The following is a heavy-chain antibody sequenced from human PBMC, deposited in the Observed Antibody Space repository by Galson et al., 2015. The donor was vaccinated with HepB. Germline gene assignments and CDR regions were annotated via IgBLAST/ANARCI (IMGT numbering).Heavy chain of an antibody. CDR2: IYSGTST. CDR3: ARGPRYYYDSSGPGYFDY. J-gene: IGHJ4*02. CDR1: GFTFTRYA. Sequence: SLRLSCAASGFTFTRYAMTWVRQAPGKGLEWVSIIYSGTSTYYADSVRGRFTISRHNFKNTLYLQMNSLRAEDTAVYYCARGPRYYYDSSGPGYFDYWGQGTLVTVSS. D-gene: IGHD3-22*01. V-gene: IGHV3-53*04.